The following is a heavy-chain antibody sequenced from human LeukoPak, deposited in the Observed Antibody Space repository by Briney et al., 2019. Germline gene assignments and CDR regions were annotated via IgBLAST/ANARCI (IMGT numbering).Heavy chain of an antibody. CDR2: IYYSGSN. J-gene: IGHJ2*01. D-gene: IGHD3-22*01. CDR3: AIQTYYYDSSGHPYWYFDL. Sequence: ETLSLTCTVSGGSISSSSYYWGWIRQPPGKGLEWIGPIYYSGSNYYNPYLKSRLTMSGDKSKNQFYLKPSSVTVADTAIYYCAIQTYYYDSSGHPYWYFDLWGRGTLVTVSS. CDR1: GGSISSSSYY. V-gene: IGHV4-39*01.